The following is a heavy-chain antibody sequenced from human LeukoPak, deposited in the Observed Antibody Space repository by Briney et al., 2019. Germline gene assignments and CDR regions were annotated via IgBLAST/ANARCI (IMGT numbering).Heavy chain of an antibody. CDR1: GFTFSSYS. CDR2: ISSSSTI. D-gene: IGHD6-19*01. V-gene: IGHV3-48*01. CDR3: AVIAVAGSAAFDI. Sequence: PGGSLRLSCAASGFTFSSYSMNWVRQAPGKGLEWVSYISSSSTIYYADSVKGRFTISRDNAKNSLYLQMNSRRAEDTAVYYCAVIAVAGSAAFDIWGQGTMVTVSS. J-gene: IGHJ3*02.